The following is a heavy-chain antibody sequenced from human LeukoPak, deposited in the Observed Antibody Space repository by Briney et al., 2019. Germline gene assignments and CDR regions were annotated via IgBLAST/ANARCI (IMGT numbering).Heavy chain of an antibody. CDR3: AKDRASSSQYEYFDY. CDR1: GFTFDDYA. V-gene: IGHV3-9*01. D-gene: IGHD6-13*01. Sequence: GRSLRLSCAASGFTFDDYAMHWVRQAPGKGLEWVSGLSLNSGSIGYADSVKGRFTISRGNAKNSLYLPMNSLRAEDTALYYCAKDRASSSQYEYFDYWGQGTLVTVSS. CDR2: LSLNSGSI. J-gene: IGHJ4*02.